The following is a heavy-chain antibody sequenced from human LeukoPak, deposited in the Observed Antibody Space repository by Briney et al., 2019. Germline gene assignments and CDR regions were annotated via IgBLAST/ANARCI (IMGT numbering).Heavy chain of an antibody. Sequence: ASVKVSCKASGYTFTSYAMHWVRQAPGQRLEWMGWINAGNGNTKYSQKFQGRVTITRDTSASTAYMELSSLRSEDTAVYYCAREGDRNYDRDAFDIWGQGTMVTVSS. J-gene: IGHJ3*02. CDR1: GYTFTSYA. CDR2: INAGNGNT. D-gene: IGHD1-14*01. V-gene: IGHV1-3*01. CDR3: AREGDRNYDRDAFDI.